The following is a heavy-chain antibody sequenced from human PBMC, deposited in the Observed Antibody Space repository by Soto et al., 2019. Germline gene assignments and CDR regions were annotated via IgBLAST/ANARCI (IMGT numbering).Heavy chain of an antibody. CDR2: ISGSGGST. J-gene: IGHJ6*02. V-gene: IGHV3-23*01. Sequence: EVQLLESGGGLVQPGGSLRLSCAASGFTFSSYAMSWVRQAPGKGLEWVSAISGSGGSTYYADSVKGRFTISKDNSKNTLYLQMNSLRAEDTAVYYCAKELIGGSYSAGYYYYYGMDVWGQGTTVTVSS. CDR3: AKELIGGSYSAGYYYYYGMDV. D-gene: IGHD1-26*01. CDR1: GFTFSSYA.